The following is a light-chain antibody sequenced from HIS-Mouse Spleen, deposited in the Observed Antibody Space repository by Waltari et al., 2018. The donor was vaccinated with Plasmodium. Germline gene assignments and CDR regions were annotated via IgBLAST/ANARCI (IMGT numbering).Light chain of an antibody. V-gene: IGKV3-20*01. J-gene: IGKJ2*01. CDR2: GAS. CDR3: QQYGSSPPYT. CDR1: QSVSSSY. Sequence: ETVLTQSPGTLSLSPGERATLSCSASQSVSSSYLAWYQQKPGQAPRLLIYGASSRATGIPDRFSGSGSGTDFTLTISRLEPEDVAVYYCQQYGSSPPYTFGQGTKLEIK.